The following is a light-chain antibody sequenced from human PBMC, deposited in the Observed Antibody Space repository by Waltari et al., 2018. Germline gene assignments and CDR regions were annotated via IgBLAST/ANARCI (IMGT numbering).Light chain of an antibody. Sequence: EIVLTQSPGTLSLSLGERATVSCRASQSVSRALAWYQQKPVQAPRRLIYGASTRATGIPDRFSGSGSGTDFSLTISRLEPDDFAVYYCQHYLRLPVTFGQGTTVEI. CDR2: GAS. CDR3: QHYLRLPVT. CDR1: QSVSRA. J-gene: IGKJ1*01. V-gene: IGKV3-20*01.